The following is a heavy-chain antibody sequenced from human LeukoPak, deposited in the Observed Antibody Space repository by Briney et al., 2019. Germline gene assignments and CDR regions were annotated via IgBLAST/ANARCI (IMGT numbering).Heavy chain of an antibody. CDR1: GFTFSNYV. D-gene: IGHD1-20*01. CDR3: ANRPYNYYYFEY. J-gene: IGHJ4*02. CDR2: ISSGGDST. V-gene: IGHV3-23*01. Sequence: GGSLRLSCAASGFTFSNYVMSWVRQAPGKGLEWVSVISSGGDSTYYADSVKGRFTISRENSKNTLYLQMNSLRAEDTAVYYWANRPYNYYYFEYWGQGTLVTVSS.